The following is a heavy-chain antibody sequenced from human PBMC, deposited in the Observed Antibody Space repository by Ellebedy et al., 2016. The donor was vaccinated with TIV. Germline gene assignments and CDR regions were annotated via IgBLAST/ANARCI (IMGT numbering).Heavy chain of an antibody. CDR2: ISPYNGDT. CDR1: GYSFIDYD. Sequence: ASVKVSCKASGYSFIDYDINWVRQAPGQGLEWMGWISPYNGDTNYAQKLQGRVSMTTDTSTRTAYMELRSLRSDDTAVYYCARDWDTALVPGTFDYWGQGTLVTVSS. D-gene: IGHD5-18*01. CDR3: ARDWDTALVPGTFDY. V-gene: IGHV1-18*01. J-gene: IGHJ4*02.